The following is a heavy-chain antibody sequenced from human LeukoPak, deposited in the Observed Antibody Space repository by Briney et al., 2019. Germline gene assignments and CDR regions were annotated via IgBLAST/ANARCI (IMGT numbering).Heavy chain of an antibody. J-gene: IGHJ3*02. D-gene: IGHD3-22*01. V-gene: IGHV4-34*01. CDR1: GGSFSGYY. CDR3: ASLTTAEAFDI. Sequence: PSETPSLTCAVYGGSFSGYYWSWIRQPPGKGLEWIGEINHSGSTNYNPSLKSRVTISVDTSKNQFSLKLSSVTAADTAVYYCASLTTAEAFDIWGQGTMVTVSS. CDR2: INHSGST.